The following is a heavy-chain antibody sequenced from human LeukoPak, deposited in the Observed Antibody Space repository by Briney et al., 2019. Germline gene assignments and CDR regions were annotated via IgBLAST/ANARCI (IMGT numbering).Heavy chain of an antibody. V-gene: IGHV3-30*18. Sequence: GRSLRLSCAVSGIIFSRFGMHWVRQAPGKGLEWVAVISADGRNKYYTDSVKGRFTIPRDNSKNTLYLQMNSLRVEDTAVYYCAKEKLWFGELLLSMDVWGQGTTVTVPS. CDR3: AKEKLWFGELLLSMDV. CDR1: GIIFSRFG. D-gene: IGHD3-10*01. J-gene: IGHJ6*02. CDR2: ISADGRNK.